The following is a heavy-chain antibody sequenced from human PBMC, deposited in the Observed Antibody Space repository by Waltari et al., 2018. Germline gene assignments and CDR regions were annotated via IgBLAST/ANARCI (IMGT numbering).Heavy chain of an antibody. CDR2: MNPNRGNT. CDR3: ARPLTRYSRWGDAFDI. V-gene: IGHV1-8*01. D-gene: IGHD6-13*01. CDR1: GYTFTSYD. Sequence: QVQLVQSGAEVKKPGASVKVSCKASGYTFTSYDINWVRQATGQGLEWMGWMNPNRGNTGYAQKCQGRVTMTRNTSISTAYMELSSLRSEDTAVYYCARPLTRYSRWGDAFDIWGQGTMVTVSS. J-gene: IGHJ3*02.